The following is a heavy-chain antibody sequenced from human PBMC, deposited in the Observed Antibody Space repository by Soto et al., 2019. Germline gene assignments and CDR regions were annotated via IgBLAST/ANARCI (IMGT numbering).Heavy chain of an antibody. CDR3: AKDPTAMGRGGPDY. CDR1: GFTFSSDG. CDR2: ISNDGSNK. Sequence: QVQLVESGGGVVQPGRSLRLSCEASGFTFSSDGIHWVRQGPGKGLEWVAVISNDGSNKYYADSVKGRFTISRDNSKNTLYLQMNSLRAEDTAVYYCAKDPTAMGRGGPDYWGKGTLVTVSS. J-gene: IGHJ4*02. D-gene: IGHD3-10*01. V-gene: IGHV3-30*18.